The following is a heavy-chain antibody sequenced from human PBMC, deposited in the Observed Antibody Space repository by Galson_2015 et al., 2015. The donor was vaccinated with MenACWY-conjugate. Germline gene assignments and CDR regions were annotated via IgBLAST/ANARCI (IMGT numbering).Heavy chain of an antibody. Sequence: SLRLSCAASGFPFRRSAMHWVRQAPGKGLEYDSAISSNGGRTYYADSVKGRFTISRDNSKNTLYLQMSSLRAEDTAVYYCVKGSQQWLGPFDYWGQGTLVTVSS. V-gene: IGHV3-64D*06. J-gene: IGHJ4*02. CDR2: ISSNGGRT. D-gene: IGHD6-19*01. CDR3: VKGSQQWLGPFDY. CDR1: GFPFRRSA.